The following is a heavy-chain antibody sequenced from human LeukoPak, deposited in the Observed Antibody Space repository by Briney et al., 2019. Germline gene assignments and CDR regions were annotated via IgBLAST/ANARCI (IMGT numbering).Heavy chain of an antibody. CDR1: GGSFSGYY. J-gene: IGHJ4*02. D-gene: IGHD2-2*01. CDR2: INHSGST. CDR3: ARDLVEGAPLDY. V-gene: IGHV4-34*01. Sequence: PSETLSLTCAVYGGSFSGYYWSWIRQPPGKGLEWIGEINHSGSTNYNPSLKSRVTISVDTSKNQFSLKLSSVTAADTAVYYCARDLVEGAPLDYWGQGTLVTVSS.